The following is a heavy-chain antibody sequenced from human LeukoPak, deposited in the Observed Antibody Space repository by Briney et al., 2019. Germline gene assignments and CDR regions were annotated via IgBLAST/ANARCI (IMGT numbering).Heavy chain of an antibody. CDR2: INHSGST. CDR1: GGSFGGYY. CDR3: ARTDDYGDYFFKVKVPGIDY. Sequence: PSETLSLTCAVYGGSFGGYYWSWIRQPPGKGLEWIGEINHSGSTNYNPSLKSRVTISVDTSKNQFSLKLSSVTAADTAVYYCARTDDYGDYFFKVKVPGIDYWGQGTLVTVSS. J-gene: IGHJ4*02. V-gene: IGHV4-34*01. D-gene: IGHD4-17*01.